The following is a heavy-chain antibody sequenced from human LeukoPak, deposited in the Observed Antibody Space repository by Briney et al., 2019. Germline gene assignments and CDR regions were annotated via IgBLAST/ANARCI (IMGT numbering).Heavy chain of an antibody. CDR2: INHSGST. V-gene: IGHV4-34*01. CDR1: GGSFSGYY. D-gene: IGHD3-3*01. Sequence: SETLSLTCAVYGGSFSGYYWRWIRQPPGKGLEWIGEINHSGSTNYNPSLKSRVTISVDTSKKQFSLNLSSVTAADTAVYYCARGDDFWSGYPLDYWGQGTLVTVSS. J-gene: IGHJ4*02. CDR3: ARGDDFWSGYPLDY.